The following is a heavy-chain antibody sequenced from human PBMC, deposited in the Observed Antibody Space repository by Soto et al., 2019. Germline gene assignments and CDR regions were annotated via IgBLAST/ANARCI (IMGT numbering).Heavy chain of an antibody. CDR3: ARDLSIRRRPRYYFHY. J-gene: IGHJ4*02. V-gene: IGHV4-59*01. D-gene: IGHD6-6*01. Sequence: SEPLSLTCTVSGGSISSYYWSWIRQPPGKGLEWIGYIYYSGSTNYNPSLTSPVTISVDTSKNQFSLKLRSVTAADTAVPDCARDLSIRRRPRYYFHYSGRGPL. CDR2: IYYSGST. CDR1: GGSISSYY.